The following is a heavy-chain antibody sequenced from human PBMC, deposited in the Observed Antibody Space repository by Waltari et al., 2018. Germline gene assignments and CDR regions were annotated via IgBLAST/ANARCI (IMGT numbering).Heavy chain of an antibody. V-gene: IGHV3-53*01. Sequence: DVQLVESGGGLIQPGGSLRLSCAASGITVSSNYINWVRQAPRRGLEWVSLITGGGTTYYADSGKGRFTISRDNTKNTFYLQMNSLRADDTAVYFCARDRGYYDNSGSPIGGMHYWGQGTLVTVSS. J-gene: IGHJ4*02. CDR2: ITGGGTT. D-gene: IGHD3-22*01. CDR3: ARDRGYYDNSGSPIGGMHY. CDR1: GITVSSNY.